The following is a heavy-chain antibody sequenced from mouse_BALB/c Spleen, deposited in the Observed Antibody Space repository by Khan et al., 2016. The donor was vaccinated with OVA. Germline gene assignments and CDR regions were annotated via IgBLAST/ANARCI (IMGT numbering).Heavy chain of an antibody. CDR3: ARSEGYDGWFAY. J-gene: IGHJ3*01. CDR1: GYTFTAYV. V-gene: IGHV1S136*01. CDR2: IYPYNDGT. D-gene: IGHD2-3*01. Sequence: VQLQQPRPELVKPGASVKMSCKASGYTFTAYVLQWVKQKPGQGLEWIGYIYPYNDGTKYNEKFKGKATLNSHKSSSTAYLELSSLTSDASAVYYCARSEGYDGWFAYWGQGTLVTVSA.